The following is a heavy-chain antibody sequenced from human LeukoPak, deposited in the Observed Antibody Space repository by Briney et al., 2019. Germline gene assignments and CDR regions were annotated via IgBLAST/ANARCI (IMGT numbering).Heavy chain of an antibody. Sequence: SETLSLTCTASGGSVSSGSYYWSWIRQPPGKGLEWIGYIYYSGSTNYNPSLKSRVTISVDTSKNQFSLKLSSVTAADTAVYYCARDRNAVTTFEAPTDAFDIWGQGTMVTVSS. V-gene: IGHV4-61*01. CDR3: ARDRNAVTTFEAPTDAFDI. D-gene: IGHD4-17*01. CDR1: GGSVSSGSYY. CDR2: IYYSGST. J-gene: IGHJ3*02.